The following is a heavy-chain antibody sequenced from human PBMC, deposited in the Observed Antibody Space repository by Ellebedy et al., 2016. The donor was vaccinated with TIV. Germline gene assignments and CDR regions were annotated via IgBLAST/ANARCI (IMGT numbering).Heavy chain of an antibody. Sequence: GGSLRLXXAASGFTFSSYGMHWVRQAPGKGLEWVAVISYDGSNKYYADSVKGRFTISRDNSKNTLYLQMNSLRAEDTAVYYCAKDHPRVAAMPFDYWGQGTLVTVSS. CDR3: AKDHPRVAAMPFDY. D-gene: IGHD2-2*01. V-gene: IGHV3-30*18. CDR2: ISYDGSNK. J-gene: IGHJ4*02. CDR1: GFTFSSYG.